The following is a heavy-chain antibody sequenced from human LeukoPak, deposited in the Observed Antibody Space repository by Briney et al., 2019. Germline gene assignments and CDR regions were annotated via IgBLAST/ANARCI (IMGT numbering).Heavy chain of an antibody. CDR2: ISYDGSNK. Sequence: GGSLRLSCAASGFTFSSYAMHWVRQAPGKGLEWVAVISYDGSNKYYADSVKGRFTISRGNSKNTLYLQMNSLRAEDTAVYYCARDGHPIPEGYFDYWGQGTLVTVSS. V-gene: IGHV3-30-3*01. CDR1: GFTFSSYA. J-gene: IGHJ4*02. CDR3: ARDGHPIPEGYFDY.